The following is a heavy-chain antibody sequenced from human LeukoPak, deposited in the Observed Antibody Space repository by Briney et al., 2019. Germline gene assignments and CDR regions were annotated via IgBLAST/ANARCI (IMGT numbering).Heavy chain of an antibody. J-gene: IGHJ4*02. CDR3: TNPGRDSSGYLLY. CDR2: IKSKTDGGTT. D-gene: IGHD3-22*01. V-gene: IGHV3-15*01. CDR1: GFTFSNAW. Sequence: PGGSLRLSCAASGFTFSNAWMSWVRQAPGKGLEWVGRIKSKTDGGTTDYAAPVKGRFTISRDDSKNTLYLQMNSLKTEDTAVYYCTNPGRDSSGYLLYWGQGTLVTVSS.